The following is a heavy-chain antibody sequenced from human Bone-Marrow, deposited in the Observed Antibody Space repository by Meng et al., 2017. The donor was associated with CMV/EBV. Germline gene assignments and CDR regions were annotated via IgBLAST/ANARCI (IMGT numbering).Heavy chain of an antibody. CDR3: AKAKSELLWFGELDV. J-gene: IGHJ6*02. V-gene: IGHV3-13*01. CDR1: GFTFSSYD. CDR2: IGTAGDT. D-gene: IGHD3-10*01. Sequence: GGSLRLSCAASGFTFSSYDMHWVRQATGKGLEWVSAIGTAGDTYYPGSVKGRFTISRENAKNSLYLQMNSLRAEDMALYYCAKAKSELLWFGELDVWGQGTTVTVSS.